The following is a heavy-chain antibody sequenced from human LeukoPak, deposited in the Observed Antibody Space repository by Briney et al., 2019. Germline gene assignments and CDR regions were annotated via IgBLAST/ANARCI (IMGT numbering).Heavy chain of an antibody. CDR3: ARGLRVGNTGYYFDS. V-gene: IGHV4-59*01. J-gene: IGHJ4*02. CDR1: GGSISSNS. Sequence: SETLSLTCTVSGGSISSNSWSWIRQPPGKGLEWIGYIYNSGTTSYNASLKSRVTMSIDTSKNQFSLNLNSVTAADTAVYFCARGLRVGNTGYYFDSWGQGTLVTVSS. CDR2: IYNSGTT. D-gene: IGHD1-26*01.